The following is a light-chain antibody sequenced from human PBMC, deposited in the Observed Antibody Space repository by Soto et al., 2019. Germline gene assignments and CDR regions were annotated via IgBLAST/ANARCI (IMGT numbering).Light chain of an antibody. CDR2: GAC. J-gene: IGKJ1*01. CDR3: QQYGSLSWT. CDR1: QNVDSNY. Sequence: EILLTQSPCTLSLSPGEGATLSCRASQNVDSNYLAWYQQKPSQAHRIIHFGACGRTTGIPDRFSGSGSGTDFTLTSSRLEHEDFAVYYCQQYGSLSWTFGQGTKVDIK. V-gene: IGKV3-20*01.